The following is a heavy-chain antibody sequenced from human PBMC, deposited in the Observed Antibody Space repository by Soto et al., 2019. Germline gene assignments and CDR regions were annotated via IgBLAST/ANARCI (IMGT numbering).Heavy chain of an antibody. Sequence: LCGGSISSGGYYWSWIRQHPGKGLEWIGYIYYSGSTYYNPSLKSRVTISVDTSKNQFSLKLSSVTAADTAVYYCASSSGGSCYEVWGQGTLVTVSS. V-gene: IGHV4-31*02. CDR2: IYYSGST. CDR1: GGSISSGGYY. D-gene: IGHD2-15*01. J-gene: IGHJ4*02. CDR3: ASSSGGSCYEV.